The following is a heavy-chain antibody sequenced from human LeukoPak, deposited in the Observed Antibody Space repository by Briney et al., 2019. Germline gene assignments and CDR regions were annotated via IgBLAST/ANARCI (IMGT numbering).Heavy chain of an antibody. Sequence: GGSLRLSCAASGFTFSSYAMSWVRQAPGKGLEWVSVIYDDGTTYYADSVKGRFTISRDNSKNTLYLQMNTLRAEDTAIYYCARDRDGYKDYWGQGTLVTVSS. V-gene: IGHV3-53*01. CDR1: GFTFSSYA. J-gene: IGHJ4*02. D-gene: IGHD5-24*01. CDR2: IYDDGTT. CDR3: ARDRDGYKDY.